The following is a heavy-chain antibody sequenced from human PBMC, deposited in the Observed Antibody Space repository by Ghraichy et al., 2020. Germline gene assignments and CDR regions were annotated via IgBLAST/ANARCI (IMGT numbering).Heavy chain of an antibody. CDR3: AKTYDFWSGYYTGTPLSYGMDV. V-gene: IGHV3-23*01. CDR1: GFTFSSYA. Sequence: GGSLRLSCAASGFTFSSYAMSWVRQAPGKGLEWVSAISGSGGSTYYADSVKGRFTISRDNSKNTLYLQMNSLRAEDTAVYYCAKTYDFWSGYYTGTPLSYGMDVWGQGTTVTVSS. J-gene: IGHJ6*02. D-gene: IGHD3-3*01. CDR2: ISGSGGST.